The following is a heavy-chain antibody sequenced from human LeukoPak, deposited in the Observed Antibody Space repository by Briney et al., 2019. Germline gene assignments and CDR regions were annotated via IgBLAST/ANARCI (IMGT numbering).Heavy chain of an antibody. V-gene: IGHV3-7*04. CDR3: TRDVYSGSHQT. CDR2: IKEDGSEK. CDR1: GFTFSGYW. J-gene: IGHJ5*02. D-gene: IGHD2-21*01. Sequence: GGSPRLSCAASGFTFSGYWMTWVRQAPGKGLEWVANIKEDGSEKYYVDSVKGRFTISRDNAKNSLYLQMNTLRAEDTAVYYCTRDVYSGSHQTWGQGTLVTVSS.